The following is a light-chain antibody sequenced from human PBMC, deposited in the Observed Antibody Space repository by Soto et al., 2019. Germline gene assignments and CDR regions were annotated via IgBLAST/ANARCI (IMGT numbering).Light chain of an antibody. Sequence: QSVLTQSPSASASLGASVKLTCTLSSVHSSYAIAWHQQQPEKGPRYLMKLNSDGSHSKGDGIPDRFSGSSSGAERYLTISSLQSEDEADYYCQTWGTGIWVFGGGTKLTVL. J-gene: IGLJ3*02. CDR2: LNSDGSH. CDR1: SVHSSYA. V-gene: IGLV4-69*01. CDR3: QTWGTGIWV.